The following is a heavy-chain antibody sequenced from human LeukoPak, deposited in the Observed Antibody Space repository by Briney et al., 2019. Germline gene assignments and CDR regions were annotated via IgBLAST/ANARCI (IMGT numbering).Heavy chain of an antibody. D-gene: IGHD3-10*01. CDR1: GGSISSYY. J-gene: IGHJ6*03. Sequence: PSETLSLTCTVSGGSISSYYWSWIRQPAGKGLEWIGRIDTSGSIIYNPSLKSRVTISVDTSKNQLSLNVSSVTAADTAVYYCARVKSSTRGPYYHYYMDVWGKGTTVIVSS. CDR3: ARVKSSTRGPYYHYYMDV. CDR2: IDTSGSI. V-gene: IGHV4-4*07.